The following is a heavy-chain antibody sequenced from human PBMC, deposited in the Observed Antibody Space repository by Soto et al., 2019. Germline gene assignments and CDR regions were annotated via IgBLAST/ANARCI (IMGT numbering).Heavy chain of an antibody. J-gene: IGHJ4*02. Sequence: GESLKISCKGSGYSFAGYWITWVRQKPGKGLEWMGGIDPSDSQTYYSPSFRGHVTISATKSITTVFLQWSSLRASDTAMYYCARQIYDSDTGPNFQYYFDSWGQGTPVTVSS. D-gene: IGHD3-22*01. CDR1: GYSFAGYW. V-gene: IGHV5-10-1*01. CDR3: ARQIYDSDTGPNFQYYFDS. CDR2: IDPSDSQT.